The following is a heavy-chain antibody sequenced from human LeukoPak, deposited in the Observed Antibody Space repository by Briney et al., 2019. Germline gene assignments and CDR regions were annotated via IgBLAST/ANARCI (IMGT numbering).Heavy chain of an antibody. D-gene: IGHD3-3*01. CDR1: GGTFSSYA. J-gene: IGHJ6*02. CDR3: ARSYDFWSGYYYYYYYGMDV. Sequence: SVKVSCKASGGTFSSYAISWVRQAPGQGLEWMGGIIPIFGTANYAQKFQGRVTITADESTSTAYMELSGLRSEDTAVYYCARSYDFWSGYYYYYYYGMDVWGQGTTVTVSS. CDR2: IIPIFGTA. V-gene: IGHV1-69*13.